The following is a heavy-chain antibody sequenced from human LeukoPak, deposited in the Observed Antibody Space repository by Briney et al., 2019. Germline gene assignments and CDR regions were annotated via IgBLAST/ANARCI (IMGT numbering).Heavy chain of an antibody. J-gene: IGHJ4*02. CDR3: ARDDDGTDYYGSSGHLDY. D-gene: IGHD3-22*01. CDR2: IWFDGSNT. CDR1: GFIFSSYA. V-gene: IGHV3-33*01. Sequence: GRSLRLSCAASGFIFSSYAMHWVRQAPGKGLEWVAVIWFDGSNTYYAESLKARFIISRDNSNNTLYLEMHSLRAEDTALYYCARDDDGTDYYGSSGHLDYWGQGTLVTVSS.